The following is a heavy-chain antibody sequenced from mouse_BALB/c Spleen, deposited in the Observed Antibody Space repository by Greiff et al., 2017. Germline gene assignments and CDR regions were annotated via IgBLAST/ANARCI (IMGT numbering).Heavy chain of an antibody. CDR3: TRERYYGSSFAY. Sequence: EVMLVESGGGLVKPGGSLKLSCAASGFTFSSYTMSWVRQTPEKRLEWVATISSGGSYTYYPDSVKGRFTISRDNAKNTLYLQMSSLKSEDTAMYYCTRERYYGSSFAYWGQGTLVTVSA. J-gene: IGHJ3*01. V-gene: IGHV5-6-4*01. CDR1: GFTFSSYT. D-gene: IGHD1-1*01. CDR2: ISSGGSYT.